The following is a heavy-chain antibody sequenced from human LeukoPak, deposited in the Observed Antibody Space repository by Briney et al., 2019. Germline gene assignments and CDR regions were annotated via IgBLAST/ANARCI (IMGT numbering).Heavy chain of an antibody. V-gene: IGHV1-2*02. D-gene: IGHD6-25*01. CDR2: IVPRSGET. J-gene: IGHJ4*02. CDR1: GYSFTAPH. CDR3: SLSIQAASIPAFEL. Sequence: ASVKVSCKPSGYSFTAPHIHWMRQAPGQGLEWVGWIVPRSGETNYEQRFHGRVNMTRDTSISTVYMQLGCLTSDDAAVCYGSLSIQAASIPAFELWGEGAGLSVS.